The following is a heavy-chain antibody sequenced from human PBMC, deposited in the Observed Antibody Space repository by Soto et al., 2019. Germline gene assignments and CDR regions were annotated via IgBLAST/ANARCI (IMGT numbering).Heavy chain of an antibody. D-gene: IGHD2-15*01. J-gene: IGHJ4*02. CDR2: ISYDGSNK. Sequence: GSLRRSCAASGFTFSIYAMHWVLQGPCKGLEWVAVISYDGSNKYYADSVKGRFTISRDNSKNTLYLQMNSLRAEDTAVYYCARPKDIVVVVAATLPDYWGQGTLVTVSS. CDR1: GFTFSIYA. CDR3: ARPKDIVVVVAATLPDY. V-gene: IGHV3-30-3*01.